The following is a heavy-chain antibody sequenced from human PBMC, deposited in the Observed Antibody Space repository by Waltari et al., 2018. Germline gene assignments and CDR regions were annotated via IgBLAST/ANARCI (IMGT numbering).Heavy chain of an antibody. D-gene: IGHD2-15*01. Sequence: EVQLVQSGAEVKKPGATVKISCKVSGYTFTDYYMHWVQQAPGKGLEWMGLVDPEDGETIYAEKFQGRVTITADTSTDTAYMELSSRRSGDTAVYYCATGGVVVVAAGENWFDPWGQGTLVTVSS. CDR2: VDPEDGET. CDR1: GYTFTDYY. CDR3: ATGGVVVVAAGENWFDP. J-gene: IGHJ5*02. V-gene: IGHV1-69-2*01.